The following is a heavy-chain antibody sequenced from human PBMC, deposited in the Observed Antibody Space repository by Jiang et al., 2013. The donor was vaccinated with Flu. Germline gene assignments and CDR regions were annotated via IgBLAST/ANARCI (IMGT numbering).Heavy chain of an antibody. J-gene: IGHJ4*02. D-gene: IGHD5-24*01. CDR3: ASPHRDGYNYYFDY. Sequence: GAEVKKPGASVKVSCKASGYTFTSYDINWVRQATGQGLEWMGWMNPNSGNTGYAQKFQGRVTMTRNTSISTAYMELSSLRSEDTAVYYCASPHRDGYNYYFDYWGQGTLVTVSS. CDR2: MNPNSGNT. CDR1: GYTFTSYD. V-gene: IGHV1-8*01.